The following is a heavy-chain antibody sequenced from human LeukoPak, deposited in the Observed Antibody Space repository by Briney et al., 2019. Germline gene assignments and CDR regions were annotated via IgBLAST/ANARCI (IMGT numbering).Heavy chain of an antibody. D-gene: IGHD2-2*01. Sequence: SETLSLTCAAYGGSFSGYYWSWIRQPPGKGLEWIGQIFHSGSTSYSPSLKSRVTISMDKSKNQISLRLTSVTAADTAVYYCARSPTKRVPEDYWGQGTLVTVSS. CDR3: ARSPTKRVPEDY. V-gene: IGHV4-34*12. J-gene: IGHJ4*02. CDR2: IFHSGST. CDR1: GGSFSGYY.